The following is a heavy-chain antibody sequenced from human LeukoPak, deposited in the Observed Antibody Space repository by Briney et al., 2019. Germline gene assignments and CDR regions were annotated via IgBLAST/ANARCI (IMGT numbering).Heavy chain of an antibody. D-gene: IGHD1-14*01. J-gene: IGHJ5*02. CDR3: ARDLHRRFER. Sequence: GRSLRLSCAASGFTFSSYWTSCVRHAPGKGLEWVANIKQDGSEKSYVHSVTGRVTISRDKAMNTLYVQVNSVRAGDTAAYYCARDLHRRFERWGRVALVTV. CDR2: IKQDGSEK. CDR1: GFTFSSYW. V-gene: IGHV3-7*01.